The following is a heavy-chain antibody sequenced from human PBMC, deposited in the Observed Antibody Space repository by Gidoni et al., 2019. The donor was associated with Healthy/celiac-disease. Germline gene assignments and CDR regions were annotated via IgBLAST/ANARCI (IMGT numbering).Heavy chain of an antibody. Sequence: EVQLVGCAGGLVQPWRSLRLSCTASGFTFGDYAMSWFRQAPGKGLECVGFIRSKAYGGTTEYAASVKGRLTIKRDDAKSITYLKRNSLKTEDTAVYYCTRDSRWVETIRVSGMDVWGQGTTVTVSS. CDR3: TRDSRWVETIRVSGMDV. CDR2: IRSKAYGGTT. D-gene: IGHD2-21*02. J-gene: IGHJ6*02. V-gene: IGHV3-49*03. CDR1: GFTFGDYA.